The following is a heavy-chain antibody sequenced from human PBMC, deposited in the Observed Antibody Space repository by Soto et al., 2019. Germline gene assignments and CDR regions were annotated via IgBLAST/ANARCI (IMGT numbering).Heavy chain of an antibody. Sequence: EVQLLESGGGLVQPGGSLRLSCAASGFAFSLYAVSWVRQAPGKGLEWVSGISASGGHSRYADSVRGPFTISRVNSKNTMDIQMFSLIVDDMAVDYCASEGFRDSTITTTSAYWGQGNLVAVSS. V-gene: IGHV3-23*01. CDR2: ISASGGHS. CDR1: GFAFSLYA. CDR3: ASEGFRDSTITTTSAY. J-gene: IGHJ4*02. D-gene: IGHD3-10*01.